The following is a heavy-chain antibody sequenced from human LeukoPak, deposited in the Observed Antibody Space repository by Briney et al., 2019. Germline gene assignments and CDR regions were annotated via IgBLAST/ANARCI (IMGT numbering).Heavy chain of an antibody. D-gene: IGHD4-23*01. CDR1: GYTFTGYY. CDR2: INPNSGDT. Sequence: ASVKVSCKASGYTFTGYYMHWVRQAPGQGLEWMGWINPNSGDTNYAQKFQGRVTMTRDTSISTAYMELSRLRSDDTAVYYCARGSYGGNGIVGYWGQGTLVTVSS. V-gene: IGHV1-2*02. J-gene: IGHJ4*02. CDR3: ARGSYGGNGIVGY.